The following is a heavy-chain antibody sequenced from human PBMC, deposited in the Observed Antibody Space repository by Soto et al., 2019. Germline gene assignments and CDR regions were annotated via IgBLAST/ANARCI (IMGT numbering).Heavy chain of an antibody. D-gene: IGHD3-3*01. V-gene: IGHV4-34*01. J-gene: IGHJ6*02. Sequence: SETLSLTCAVYGGSFSGYSWTWLRQPPGKGLEWIGEINHSGTTDYNPALKSRVTMSADTSKNQFSLRMTSVTAADTAVYYCARARFDSWSHIYYGLDVCGQGTTVTVSS. CDR2: INHSGTT. CDR1: GGSFSGYS. CDR3: ARARFDSWSHIYYGLDV.